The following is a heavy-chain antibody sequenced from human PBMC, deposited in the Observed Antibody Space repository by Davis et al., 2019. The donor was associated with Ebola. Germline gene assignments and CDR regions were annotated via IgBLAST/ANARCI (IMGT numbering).Heavy chain of an antibody. CDR1: GFTFSSYG. CDR2: IWYDGSNK. CDR3: ARDQYSSSSLDY. V-gene: IGHV3-33*08. D-gene: IGHD6-6*01. Sequence: PGGSLRLPCAASGFTFSSYGMHWVRQAPGKGLEWVAVIWYDGSNKYYAASVKGRFTISRDNSKNTLYLQMNSLRAEDTAVYYCARDQYSSSSLDYWGQGTLVTVSS. J-gene: IGHJ4*02.